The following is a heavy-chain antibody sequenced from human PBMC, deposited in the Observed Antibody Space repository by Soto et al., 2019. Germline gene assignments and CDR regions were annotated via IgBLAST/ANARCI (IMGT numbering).Heavy chain of an antibody. CDR3: ARVDPPAKS. J-gene: IGHJ5*02. D-gene: IGHD2-2*01. CDR2: ISSSGSTI. CDR1: GASISTDY. V-gene: IGHV3-11*01. Sequence: LSLTCTVSGASISTDYMSWIRQAPGKGLEWVSYISSSGSTIYYADSVKGRFTISRDNAKNSLYLQMNSLRAEDTAVYYCARVDPPAKSWGQGTLVTVSS.